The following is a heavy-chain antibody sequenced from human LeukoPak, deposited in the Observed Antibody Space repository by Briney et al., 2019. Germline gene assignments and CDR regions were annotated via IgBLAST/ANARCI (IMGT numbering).Heavy chain of an antibody. CDR2: ISAYNGNT. J-gene: IGHJ3*02. CDR3: ARRGSGWHLDAFDI. D-gene: IGHD6-19*01. V-gene: IGHV1-18*01. CDR1: GYTFTSYG. Sequence: ASVKVSCKASGYTFTSYGISWVRQAPGQGLEWMGWISAYNGNTNYAQKLQGRVTMTTDTSTSTAYMELRSLRSDDTPVYYCARRGSGWHLDAFDIWGQGTMVTVSS.